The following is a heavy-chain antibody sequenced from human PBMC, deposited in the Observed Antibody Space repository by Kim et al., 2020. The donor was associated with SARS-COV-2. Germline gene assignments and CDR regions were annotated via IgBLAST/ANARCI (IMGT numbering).Heavy chain of an antibody. V-gene: IGHV3-23*01. D-gene: IGHD3-16*01. CDR3: ANMMVPFDYYYYGMDV. CDR2: ISGSGGST. Sequence: GGSLRLSCAASGFTFSSYAMSWVRQAPGKGLEWVSAISGSGGSTYYADSVKGRFTISRDNSKNTLYLQMNSLRAEDTAVYYCANMMVPFDYYYYGMDVWGQGTTVTVSS. J-gene: IGHJ6*02. CDR1: GFTFSSYA.